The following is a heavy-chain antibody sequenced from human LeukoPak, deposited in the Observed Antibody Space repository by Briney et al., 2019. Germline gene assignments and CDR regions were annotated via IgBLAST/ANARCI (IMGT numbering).Heavy chain of an antibody. Sequence: GGSLRLSCAGSGFTFRNYEMSWVRQAPGKGLEWVSHISRDGSTVYYADSVKGRFTISRDNAKNSLYLQMNSLRAEDTAVYYCARTMEGRFDYWGQGTLVTVSS. CDR2: ISRDGSTV. D-gene: IGHD1-1*01. J-gene: IGHJ4*02. V-gene: IGHV3-48*03. CDR3: ARTMEGRFDY. CDR1: GFTFRNYE.